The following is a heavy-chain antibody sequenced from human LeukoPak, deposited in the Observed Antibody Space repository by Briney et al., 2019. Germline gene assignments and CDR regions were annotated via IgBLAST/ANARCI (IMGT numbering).Heavy chain of an antibody. Sequence: PGGSLRLSCAASGFTFSSYGMSWVRQAPGKGLEWVSGISGSGGSTYYADSVKGRFTISRDNSKNTLYLQMNSLRAEDTAVYYCAKTGSGSYYPYFDYWGQGTLVTVSS. CDR2: ISGSGGST. J-gene: IGHJ4*02. D-gene: IGHD3-10*01. V-gene: IGHV3-23*01. CDR1: GFTFSSYG. CDR3: AKTGSGSYYPYFDY.